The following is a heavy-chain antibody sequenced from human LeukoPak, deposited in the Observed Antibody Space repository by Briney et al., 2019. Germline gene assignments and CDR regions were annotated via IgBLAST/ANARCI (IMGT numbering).Heavy chain of an antibody. CDR1: GYSISSGYY. V-gene: IGHV4-38-2*02. J-gene: IGHJ3*02. CDR3: ARDLAINDAFDI. D-gene: IGHD3-9*01. Sequence: SETLSLTCAVSGYSISSGYYWGWIRQPPGKGLEWIGSIYHSGSTYYNPSLKSRVTISVDTSKNQFSLKLSPVTAADTAVYYCARDLAINDAFDIWGQGTMVTVSS. CDR2: IYHSGST.